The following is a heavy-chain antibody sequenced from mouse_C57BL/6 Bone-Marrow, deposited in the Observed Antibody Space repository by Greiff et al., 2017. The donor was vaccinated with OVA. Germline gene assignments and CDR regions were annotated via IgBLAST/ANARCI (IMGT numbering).Heavy chain of an antibody. Sequence: EVKLMESGGGLVKPGGSLKLSCAASGFTFSDYGMHWVRQAPEKGLEWVAYISSGSSTIYYADTVKGRFTISRDNAKNTLFLQMTSLRWEDTAMYYCARPGFDYWGQGTTLTVSS. CDR2: ISSGSSTI. V-gene: IGHV5-17*01. CDR3: ARPGFDY. J-gene: IGHJ2*01. CDR1: GFTFSDYG.